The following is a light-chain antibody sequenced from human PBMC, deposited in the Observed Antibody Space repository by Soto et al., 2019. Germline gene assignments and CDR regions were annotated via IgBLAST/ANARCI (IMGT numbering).Light chain of an antibody. J-gene: IGLJ1*01. V-gene: IGLV1-40*01. CDR2: GNS. Sequence: QSVLTQPPSVSGAAGQRVTISCTGSSSNIGAGYDVHWYQQLPGTAPKLLVYGNSNRPSGVPDRFSGSKSGTSASLAITGLQAEDEADYYCQSYDSSLRGSVFGTGTKLTVL. CDR3: QSYDSSLRGSV. CDR1: SSNIGAGYD.